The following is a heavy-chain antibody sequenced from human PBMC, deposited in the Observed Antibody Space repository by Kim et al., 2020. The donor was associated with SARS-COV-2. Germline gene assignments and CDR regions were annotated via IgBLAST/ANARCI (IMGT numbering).Heavy chain of an antibody. Sequence: GRVTISRDNSKNTLYLQMSSLRAEDTAVYYCVKDAVGLRWNRNGWGAFDIWGQGTMVTVSS. J-gene: IGHJ3*02. D-gene: IGHD4-17*01. V-gene: IGHV3-64D*06. CDR3: VKDAVGLRWNRNGWGAFDI.